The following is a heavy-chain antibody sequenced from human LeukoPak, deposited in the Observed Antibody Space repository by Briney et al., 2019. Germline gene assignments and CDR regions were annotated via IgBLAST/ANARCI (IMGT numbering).Heavy chain of an antibody. J-gene: IGHJ5*02. Sequence: AETLSLTCTLSGPSISSYYWSWIRHPPGKGLEWLGYIYYSGSTNYIPSLKSRVTMTVNTSKNQFSLRLSSVTAAATAGYCCARHRYYYDSSGYYYQPWGEGTLVAVSS. V-gene: IGHV4-59*01. D-gene: IGHD3-22*01. CDR3: ARHRYYYDSSGYYYQP. CDR1: GPSISSYY. CDR2: IYYSGST.